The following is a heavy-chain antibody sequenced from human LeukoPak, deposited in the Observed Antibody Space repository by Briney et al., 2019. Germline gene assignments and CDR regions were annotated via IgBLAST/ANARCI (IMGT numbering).Heavy chain of an antibody. V-gene: IGHV4-34*01. CDR3: ARLILTRLPTVTSDY. D-gene: IGHD4-17*01. CDR1: GGSFSGYY. Sequence: PSETLSLTFAVYGGSFSGYYWSWSRQPTGKGLEWIGEINHSGSTNYNPSLKSRVTISVDTSKNQFSLKLSSVTAADTAVYYCARLILTRLPTVTSDYWGQGTLVTVSS. J-gene: IGHJ4*02. CDR2: INHSGST.